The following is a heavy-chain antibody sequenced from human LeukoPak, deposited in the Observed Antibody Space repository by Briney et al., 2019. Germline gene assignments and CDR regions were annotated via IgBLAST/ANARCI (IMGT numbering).Heavy chain of an antibody. V-gene: IGHV4-39*01. CDR2: MLYSGST. CDR3: AHYYDSRGYYLGY. CDR1: GGSISSGSYS. D-gene: IGHD3-22*01. Sequence: ASETLSLTCTVSGGSISSGSYSWGWIRQPPGKGLEWIGSMLYSGSTYYKPSLKSRVTMSVDTSKNQFSLKLSSVTAADTAVYYCAHYYDSRGYYLGYWGQGTLVTVSS. J-gene: IGHJ4*02.